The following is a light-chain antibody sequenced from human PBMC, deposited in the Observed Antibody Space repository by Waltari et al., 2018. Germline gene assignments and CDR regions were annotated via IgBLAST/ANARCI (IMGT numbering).Light chain of an antibody. CDR3: QSYDSSLSGVL. J-gene: IGLJ3*02. CDR2: RDN. CDR1: NSNIGARHD. Sequence: QSVLTQPPSVSGAPGQRVTISCTGSNSNIGARHDVHWYQQVPGEAPRLLIYRDNNRPSGVPDRFSGSKSGTSASLAITGLQPEDEVDYYCQSYDSSLSGVLFGGGTKLTVL. V-gene: IGLV1-40*01.